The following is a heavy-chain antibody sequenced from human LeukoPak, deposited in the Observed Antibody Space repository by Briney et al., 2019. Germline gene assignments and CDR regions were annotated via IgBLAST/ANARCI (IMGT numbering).Heavy chain of an antibody. V-gene: IGHV3-11*01. Sequence: GGSLRLSCEASGFSDSNYYMVWVRQPPGKGLECISYIPNDDSVIYYADSVRGWLSVSRDSAKNSLSLQLNSLRAEDTAVYYCAREQWFRWEYWGQGILVTVSS. CDR2: IPNDDSVI. CDR1: GFSDSNYY. J-gene: IGHJ4*02. CDR3: AREQWFRWEY. D-gene: IGHD3-22*01.